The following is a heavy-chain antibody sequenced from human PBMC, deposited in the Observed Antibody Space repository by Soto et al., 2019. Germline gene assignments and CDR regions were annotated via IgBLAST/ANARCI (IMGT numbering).Heavy chain of an antibody. D-gene: IGHD2-2*01. V-gene: IGHV3-33*01. CDR2: IWYDGSNK. J-gene: IGHJ3*02. Sequence: GGSLRLSCAASGFTFSSYGMHWVRQAPGKGLEWVAVIWYDGSNKYYADSVKGRFTISRDNSKNTLYLQMNSLRAEDTAVYYCARDLGYCSSTSCTPHDAFDIWGQGTMVTISS. CDR3: ARDLGYCSSTSCTPHDAFDI. CDR1: GFTFSSYG.